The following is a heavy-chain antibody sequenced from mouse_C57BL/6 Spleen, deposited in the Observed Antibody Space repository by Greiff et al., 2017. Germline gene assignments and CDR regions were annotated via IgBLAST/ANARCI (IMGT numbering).Heavy chain of an antibody. CDR3: ASPQLDY. CDR1: GFTFSDYY. J-gene: IGHJ2*01. CDR2: ISNGGGST. Sequence: EVMLVESGGGLVQPGGSLKLSCAASGFTFSDYYMYWVRQTPAKRLEWVAYISNGGGSTYYPDTVKGRFTISRDNAKNTLYLQMSRLKAEDTARYYCASPQLDYWGQGTTLTVSS. V-gene: IGHV5-12*01.